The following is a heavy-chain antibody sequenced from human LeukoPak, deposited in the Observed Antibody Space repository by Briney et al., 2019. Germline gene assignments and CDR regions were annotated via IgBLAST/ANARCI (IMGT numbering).Heavy chain of an antibody. V-gene: IGHV6-1*01. CDR1: GDSVSSNSAA. J-gene: IGHJ6*02. D-gene: IGHD6-19*01. CDR2: TYYRSKWYN. CDR3: ARGGYSSGPRLDGMDV. Sequence: SQTLSLTFAISGDSVSSNSAAWNWVRQSPSRGLEWLGSTYYRSKWYNDYAVSVKSRITINPDTSKNQFSLQLNSVTPEDTAVYYCARGGYSSGPRLDGMDVWGQGTTVTVSS.